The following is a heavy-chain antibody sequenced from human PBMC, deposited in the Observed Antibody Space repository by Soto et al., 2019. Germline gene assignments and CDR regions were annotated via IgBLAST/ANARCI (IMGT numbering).Heavy chain of an antibody. CDR2: ISGSGDGT. V-gene: IGHV3-23*01. Sequence: EVQLLESGGGLVQPGGSLRLSCAASGFAFSSYPMSWVRQAPGKGLEWVSGISGSGDGTYYADSVKGRFTISRDNSKNTLYLQMNSLRAEDTALYYCVKRCDAGGCPDYWGQGILLTVSS. D-gene: IGHD2-15*01. J-gene: IGHJ4*02. CDR1: GFAFSSYP. CDR3: VKRCDAGGCPDY.